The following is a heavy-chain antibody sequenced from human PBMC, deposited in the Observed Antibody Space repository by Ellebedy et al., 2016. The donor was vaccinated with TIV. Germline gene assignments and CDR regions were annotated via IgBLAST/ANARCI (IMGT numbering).Heavy chain of an antibody. CDR1: GFTFSSYA. D-gene: IGHD1-26*01. CDR2: ISGSGGST. V-gene: IGHV3-23*01. Sequence: GESLKISCAASGFTFSSYAMSWVRQAPGKGLEWVSAISGSGGSTYYADSVKGRFTISRDNSKNTLYLQMNSLRAEDTAVYYCASLSHSGSYEDALDIWGQGTMVTVSS. CDR3: ASLSHSGSYEDALDI. J-gene: IGHJ3*02.